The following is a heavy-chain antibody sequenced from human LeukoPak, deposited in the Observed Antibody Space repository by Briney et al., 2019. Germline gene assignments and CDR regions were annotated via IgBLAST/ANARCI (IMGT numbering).Heavy chain of an antibody. J-gene: IGHJ4*02. CDR1: GYTSSGYY. Sequence: ASVKVSCKASGYTSSGYYMHWVRQAPGHGLEGMGSINPNSGGANYAQKFQGRVTMTWETSISTAYMELSRLSSDDTAVYYCAREYILTAYYGDYWGQGTLVTVSS. V-gene: IGHV1-2*02. D-gene: IGHD3-9*01. CDR2: INPNSGGA. CDR3: AREYILTAYYGDY.